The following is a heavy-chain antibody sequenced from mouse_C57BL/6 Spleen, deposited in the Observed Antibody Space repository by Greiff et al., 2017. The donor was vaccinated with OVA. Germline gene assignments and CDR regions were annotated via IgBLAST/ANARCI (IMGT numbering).Heavy chain of an antibody. Sequence: EVQLVESGEGLVKPGGSLKLSCAASGFTFSSYAMSWVRQTPEKRLEWVAYISSGGDYIYYADTVKGRFTISRDNARNTLYLQMSSLKSEDTAMYYCTREGDDGFYYAMDYWGQGTSVTVSS. CDR1: GFTFSSYA. CDR3: TREGDDGFYYAMDY. J-gene: IGHJ4*01. V-gene: IGHV5-9-1*02. CDR2: ISSGGDYI. D-gene: IGHD2-3*01.